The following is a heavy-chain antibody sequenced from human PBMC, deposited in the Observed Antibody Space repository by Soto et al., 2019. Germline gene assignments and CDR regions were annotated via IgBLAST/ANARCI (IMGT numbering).Heavy chain of an antibody. D-gene: IGHD1-20*01. Sequence: GGSLRLSCAASGFTFSSHAMSWVRQAPGKGPEWVSAISASGFDTYYADSVKGRFTISRDNSKNTLFLQMNSLTAEDTAIFYCAKDWDNRNNGDYFDYWGQGALVTVSS. CDR3: AKDWDNRNNGDYFDY. CDR1: GFTFSSHA. V-gene: IGHV3-23*01. J-gene: IGHJ4*02. CDR2: ISASGFDT.